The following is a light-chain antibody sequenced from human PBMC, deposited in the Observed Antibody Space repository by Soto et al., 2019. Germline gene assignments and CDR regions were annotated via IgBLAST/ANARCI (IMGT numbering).Light chain of an antibody. Sequence: QSALTQPASVSGSPGQSITISCTGTSSDVGGYNYVSWYQQHPGKAPKLMIYEVSNRPSGVPHRFSGSNSGNTASLTISGLQADDDSDYYCSSYTSSSIDHVFATGTQVTVL. CDR3: SSYTSSSIDHV. V-gene: IGLV2-14*01. J-gene: IGLJ1*01. CDR2: EVS. CDR1: SSDVGGYNY.